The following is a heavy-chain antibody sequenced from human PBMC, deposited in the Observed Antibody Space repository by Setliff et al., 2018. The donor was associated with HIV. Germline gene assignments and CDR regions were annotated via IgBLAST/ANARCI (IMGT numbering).Heavy chain of an antibody. Sequence: SETLSLTCTVSGGSISNYYWSWIRQPPGKGLEWIGYISYTGTTKYNPPLKSRVTISVDTAKNQFSVRLSSVSAADTAVYFCARHVARFDYDTGGYYVSHFDYWGQGIQVTVSS. J-gene: IGHJ4*02. CDR2: ISYTGTT. V-gene: IGHV4-59*01. D-gene: IGHD3-22*01. CDR3: ARHVARFDYDTGGYYVSHFDY. CDR1: GGSISNYY.